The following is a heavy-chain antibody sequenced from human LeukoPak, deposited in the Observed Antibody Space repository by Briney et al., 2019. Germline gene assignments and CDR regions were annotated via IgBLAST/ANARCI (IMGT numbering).Heavy chain of an antibody. CDR2: INHSGIT. Sequence: ASETLSLTCAVYGGSFSGYYWSWIRQPPGKGLEWIGEINHSGITNYNPSLKSRVTISVDTSKNQFSLKLSSVTAADTAVYYCARGDIVVVPTATYCSGGSCYPFDYWGQGTLVTVSS. CDR1: GGSFSGYY. V-gene: IGHV4-34*01. D-gene: IGHD2-15*01. CDR3: ARGDIVVVPTATYCSGGSCYPFDY. J-gene: IGHJ4*02.